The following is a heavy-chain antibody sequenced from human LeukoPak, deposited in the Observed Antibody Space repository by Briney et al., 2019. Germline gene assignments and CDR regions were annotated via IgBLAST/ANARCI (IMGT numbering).Heavy chain of an antibody. V-gene: IGHV4-61*08. J-gene: IGHJ4*02. Sequence: SETLSLTCTVSGGSISSGDYYWSWIRQPPGKGLEWIGDIYYSGSIKYNPSLKSRVTMSVDTSKNQFSLKLSSVTAADTAIYYCARENPSGYYNRPIDYWGQGTLVTASS. CDR1: GGSISSGDYY. D-gene: IGHD3-22*01. CDR3: ARENPSGYYNRPIDY. CDR2: IYYSGSI.